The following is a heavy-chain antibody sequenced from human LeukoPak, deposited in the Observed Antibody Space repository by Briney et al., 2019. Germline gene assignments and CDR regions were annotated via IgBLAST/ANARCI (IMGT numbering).Heavy chain of an antibody. J-gene: IGHJ4*02. V-gene: IGHV4-34*01. CDR2: INHSGST. Sequence: PSETLSLTCAVYGGSFSGYYWSWIRQPPGKGLEWIGEINHSGSTNYNPSLKSRVTISVDTSKNQFSLKLSSVTAADTAVYHCARERTYDFWSGSFDYWGQGTLVTVSS. D-gene: IGHD3-3*01. CDR3: ARERTYDFWSGSFDY. CDR1: GGSFSGYY.